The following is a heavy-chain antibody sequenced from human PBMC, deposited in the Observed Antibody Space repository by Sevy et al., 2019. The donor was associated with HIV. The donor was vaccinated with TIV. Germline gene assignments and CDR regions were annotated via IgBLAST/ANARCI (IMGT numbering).Heavy chain of an antibody. CDR3: AKQRGWICSHDVCSPYYSDS. CDR1: GFAFRTFW. V-gene: IGHV3-7*01. Sequence: GGSLRLSCAASGFAFRTFWMSLVRQAPGKGLEWVANIKQDGSVKYYMDSVKGRFTISRDNAKNSLYLQMSSLTVEDTAVYYCAKQRGWICSHDVCSPYYSDSWGQGTLVTVSS. CDR2: IKQDGSVK. J-gene: IGHJ4*02. D-gene: IGHD5-12*01.